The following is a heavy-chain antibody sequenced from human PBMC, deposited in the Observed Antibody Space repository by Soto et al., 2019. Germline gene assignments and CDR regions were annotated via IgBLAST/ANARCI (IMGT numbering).Heavy chain of an antibody. Sequence: QVQLVQSGAEVKKPGSSVKVSCKASGGTFSSYAIRWVRQAPGQGLEWMGGIIPIFGTANYAQKFQGRVTITADESTSTAYMELSSLRSEDTAVYYCARDRAAAGTDYDGMDVGGQGTTVTVSS. CDR2: IIPIFGTA. CDR1: GGTFSSYA. CDR3: ARDRAAAGTDYDGMDV. D-gene: IGHD6-13*01. J-gene: IGHJ6*02. V-gene: IGHV1-69*12.